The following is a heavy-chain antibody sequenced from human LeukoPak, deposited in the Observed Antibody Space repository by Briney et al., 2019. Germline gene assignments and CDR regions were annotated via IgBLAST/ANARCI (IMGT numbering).Heavy chain of an antibody. J-gene: IGHJ5*02. CDR1: GFTFSSYD. V-gene: IGHV3-13*01. D-gene: IGHD4-23*01. CDR2: IGTAGET. Sequence: GGSLRLSCSASGFTFSSYDMHWVRPATAKGLEWVSAIGTAGETYYPGSVKGRFTISRENAKNSLYLQMNSLRAGDTAVYYCARSYSHGGNGWFDPWGQGTLVTVSS. CDR3: ARSYSHGGNGWFDP.